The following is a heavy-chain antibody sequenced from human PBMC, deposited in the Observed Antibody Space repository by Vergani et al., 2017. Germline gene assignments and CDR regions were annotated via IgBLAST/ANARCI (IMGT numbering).Heavy chain of an antibody. CDR1: GFDFSSYI. CDR3: ARLSYDTTPYLQGGYDC. J-gene: IGHJ4*02. V-gene: IGHV3-48*01. Sequence: EVQLVESGGGLVQPGGSLRLSCVVSGFDFSSYIMNWVRQAPGKGLEWVSFVSTGTKSQSYAESVKGRFTISRDSAKNSLYLQMNSLRAEDTAVYYCARLSYDTTPYLQGGYDCWGQGTLVSVSS. CDR2: VSTGTKSQ. D-gene: IGHD3-22*01.